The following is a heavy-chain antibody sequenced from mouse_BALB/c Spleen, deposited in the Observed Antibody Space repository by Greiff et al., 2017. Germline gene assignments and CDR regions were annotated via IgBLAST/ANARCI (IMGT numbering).Heavy chain of an antibody. CDR1: GFTFSSFG. D-gene: IGHD2-2*01. CDR3: ARYYGYDRGYAMDY. J-gene: IGHJ4*01. Sequence: EVQGVESGGGLVQPGGSRKLSCAASGFTFSSFGMHWVRQAPEKGLEWVAYISSGSSTIYYADTVKGRFTISRDNPKNTLFLQMTSLRSEDTAMYYCARYYGYDRGYAMDYWGQGTSVTVSS. V-gene: IGHV5-17*02. CDR2: ISSGSSTI.